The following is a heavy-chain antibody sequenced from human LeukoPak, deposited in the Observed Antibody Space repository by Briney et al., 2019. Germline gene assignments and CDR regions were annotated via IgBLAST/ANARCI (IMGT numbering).Heavy chain of an antibody. CDR3: ASSRDSSGYYYRGRGPLNWFDP. CDR2: ISAYNGNT. V-gene: IGHV1-18*01. J-gene: IGHJ5*02. CDR1: GYTFNSFG. D-gene: IGHD3-22*01. Sequence: GASVKVSCKASGYTFNSFGISWVRQAPRQGLEWMGRISAYNGNTNYAQKLQGRVTMTTDTSTSTAYMELRSLRSDDTAVYYCASSRDSSGYYYRGRGPLNWFDPWGQGTLVTVSS.